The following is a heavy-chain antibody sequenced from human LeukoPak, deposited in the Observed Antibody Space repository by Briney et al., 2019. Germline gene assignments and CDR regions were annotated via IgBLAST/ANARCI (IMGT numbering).Heavy chain of an antibody. D-gene: IGHD3-22*01. CDR3: ARERDYYDSSGYPTPFDY. CDR2: IIPIFGTA. Sequence: SVKVSCKAPGGTFSSYAISWVRQAPGQGLEWMGGIIPIFGTANYAQKFQGRVTITADESTSTAYMELSSLRSEDTAVYYCARERDYYDSSGYPTPFDYWGQGTLVTVSS. J-gene: IGHJ4*02. CDR1: GGTFSSYA. V-gene: IGHV1-69*13.